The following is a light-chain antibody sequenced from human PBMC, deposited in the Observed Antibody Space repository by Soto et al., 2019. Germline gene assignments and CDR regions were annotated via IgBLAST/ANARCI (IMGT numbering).Light chain of an antibody. CDR1: QSVSTK. J-gene: IGKJ2*01. CDR3: QHYKNWPYT. V-gene: IGKV3-15*01. Sequence: EILMTQSPATLSVSTGERATLSCRASQSVSTKLAWYQQKPGQAPRLLIYDASIRAAGFPATFSGSGSGTEFTLTISSLQSEDFAVYYCQHYKNWPYTFGQGTKVDIK. CDR2: DAS.